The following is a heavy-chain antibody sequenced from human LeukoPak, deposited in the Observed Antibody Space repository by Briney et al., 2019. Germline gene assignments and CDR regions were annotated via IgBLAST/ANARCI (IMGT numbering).Heavy chain of an antibody. D-gene: IGHD1-26*01. Sequence: ASVTVSCKASGGTFSTFAISWVRQAPGQGLEWMGGIIPIFGTANYAQKFQGRVTITADESTSTAYMELSSLRSEDTAVYYCATIGIVGATRNWFDPWGQGTLVTVSS. V-gene: IGHV1-69*01. CDR3: ATIGIVGATRNWFDP. CDR1: GGTFSTFA. CDR2: IIPIFGTA. J-gene: IGHJ5*02.